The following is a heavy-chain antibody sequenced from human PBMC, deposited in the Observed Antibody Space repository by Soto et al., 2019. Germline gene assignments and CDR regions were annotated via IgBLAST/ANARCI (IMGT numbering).Heavy chain of an antibody. D-gene: IGHD2-2*01. CDR1: GGSISSTNYY. Sequence: QLQLQESGPGLVKPSETLSLTCTVSGGSISSTNYYWGWIRQPPGKGLEWIGSFYYSGNTYYNPSPKHRVTISVDTSKNQFSLNLSSVTAADTAVYYCARHRSVVVVPAPIHWFDPWGQGTLVTVSS. J-gene: IGHJ5*02. V-gene: IGHV4-39*01. CDR3: ARHRSVVVVPAPIHWFDP. CDR2: FYYSGNT.